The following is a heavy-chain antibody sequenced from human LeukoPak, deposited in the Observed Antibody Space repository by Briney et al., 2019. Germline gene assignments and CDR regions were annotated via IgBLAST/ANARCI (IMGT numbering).Heavy chain of an antibody. D-gene: IGHD6-25*01. V-gene: IGHV4-34*01. J-gene: IGHJ6*02. CDR1: GGSFSGYY. Sequence: PSETLSLTCAVYGGSFSGYYWSWIRQPPGKGLEWIGEINHSGSTNYNPSLKSRVTISVDTSKNQFSLKLSSVTAADTAVYYCARLRGPRYYYYGMDVWGQGTTVTVSS. CDR2: INHSGST. CDR3: ARLRGPRYYYYGMDV.